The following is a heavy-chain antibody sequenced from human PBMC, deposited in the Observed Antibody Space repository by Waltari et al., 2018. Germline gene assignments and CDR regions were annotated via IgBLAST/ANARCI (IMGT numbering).Heavy chain of an antibody. Sequence: QVQLVQSGAEVKKPGSSVKVSCQASGGTFSSYAISWVRQAPGHGLEWMGGIIPIFGTANYAQKFQGRVTITADESTSTAYMELSSLRSEDTAVYYCARDRAPSYYDFWSGYPNDAFDIWGQGTMVTVSS. CDR1: GGTFSSYA. J-gene: IGHJ3*02. V-gene: IGHV1-69*12. CDR3: ARDRAPSYYDFWSGYPNDAFDI. CDR2: IIPIFGTA. D-gene: IGHD3-3*01.